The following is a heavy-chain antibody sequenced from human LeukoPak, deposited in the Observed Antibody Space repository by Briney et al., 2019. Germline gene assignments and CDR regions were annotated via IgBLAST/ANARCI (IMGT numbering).Heavy chain of an antibody. CDR3: ARGPDYYDSSGYLDYLDY. CDR2: VHYSGST. J-gene: IGHJ4*02. V-gene: IGHV4-59*12. D-gene: IGHD3-22*01. Sequence: SETLSLTCSVFGGSISNYYWSWIRQAPGKRLEWIGYVHYSGSTNYNPSLKSRVTISVDTSKNQFSLKLSSVTAADTAVYYCARGPDYYDSSGYLDYLDYWGQGTLVTVSS. CDR1: GGSISNYY.